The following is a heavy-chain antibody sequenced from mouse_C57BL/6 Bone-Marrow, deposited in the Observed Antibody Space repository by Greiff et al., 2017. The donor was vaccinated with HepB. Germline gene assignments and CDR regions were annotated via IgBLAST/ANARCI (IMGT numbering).Heavy chain of an antibody. J-gene: IGHJ2*01. V-gene: IGHV1-69*01. D-gene: IGHD2-1*01. CDR3: ARSVTLDY. Sequence: VKLQQPGAELVMPGASVKLSCKASGYTFTSYWMHWVKQRPGQGLEWIGEIDPSDSYTNYNQKFKGKSTLTVDKSSSTAYMQLSSLTSEDSAVYYCARSVTLDYWGQGTTLTVSS. CDR2: IDPSDSYT. CDR1: GYTFTSYW.